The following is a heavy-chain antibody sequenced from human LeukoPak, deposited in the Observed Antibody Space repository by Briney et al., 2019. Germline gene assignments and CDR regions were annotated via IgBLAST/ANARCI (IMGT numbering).Heavy chain of an antibody. D-gene: IGHD2-2*01. Sequence: PSETLSLTCTVSGASISSSSYYWSWIRQPPGKGLEWIGEINHSGSTNYNPSLKSRVTISVDTSKNQFSLKLSSVTAADTAVYYCARGHYIVVVPAATNWFDPWGQGTLVTVSS. J-gene: IGHJ5*02. V-gene: IGHV4-39*07. CDR1: GASISSSSYY. CDR3: ARGHYIVVVPAATNWFDP. CDR2: INHSGST.